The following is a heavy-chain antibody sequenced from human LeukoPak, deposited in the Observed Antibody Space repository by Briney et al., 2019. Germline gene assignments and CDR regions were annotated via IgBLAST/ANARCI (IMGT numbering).Heavy chain of an antibody. CDR3: ARGGSGMVDL. CDR2: INPTTGHT. D-gene: IGHD3-10*01. J-gene: IGHJ5*02. V-gene: IGHV1-2*02. Sequence: ASVKVSCKAFGFTLTAYYVHWFRQAPGQGLEWLGGINPTTGHTKNAEKLQCRVTMTRDTPITTVYMELNRLRSDDTATYYCARGGSGMVDLWGQGTLVSVSS. CDR1: GFTLTAYY.